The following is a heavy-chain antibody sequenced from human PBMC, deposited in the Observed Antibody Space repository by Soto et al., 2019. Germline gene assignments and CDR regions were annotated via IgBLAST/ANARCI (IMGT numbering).Heavy chain of an antibody. V-gene: IGHV1-69*13. Sequence: SVKVSCKASGGTFSSYAISWVRQAPGQGLEWMGGIIPIFGTANYAQKFQGRVTITADESTSTAYMELSSLRSEDTAVYYCAGEPEWLRLHGYWGQGTLVTVSS. J-gene: IGHJ4*02. CDR3: AGEPEWLRLHGY. D-gene: IGHD5-12*01. CDR2: IIPIFGTA. CDR1: GGTFSSYA.